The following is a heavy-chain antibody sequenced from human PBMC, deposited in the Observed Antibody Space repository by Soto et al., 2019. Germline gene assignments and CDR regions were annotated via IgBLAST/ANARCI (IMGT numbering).Heavy chain of an antibody. CDR1: GGSISSGDYY. V-gene: IGHV4-30-4*01. J-gene: IGHJ5*02. D-gene: IGHD3-10*01. CDR2: IYYSGST. Sequence: PSETLSLTCTVSGGSISSGDYYWSWIRQPPGKGLEWIGYIYYSGSTYYNPSLKSRVTISVDTSKNQFSLKLSSVTAAHTTVYYCARHVLLLPWFDPWGQGTLVTVSS. CDR3: ARHVLLLPWFDP.